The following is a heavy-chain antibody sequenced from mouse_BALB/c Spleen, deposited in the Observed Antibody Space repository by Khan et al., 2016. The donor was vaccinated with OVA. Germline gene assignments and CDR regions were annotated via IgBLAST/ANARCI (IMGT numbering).Heavy chain of an antibody. CDR1: DYTFSSYW. CDR2: ILPGSNTT. J-gene: IGHJ4*01. V-gene: IGHV1-9*01. D-gene: IGHD1-1*02. CDR3: ARGYYVNYDAMDD. Sequence: VQLVESGAELMKPGASVKISCKATDYTFSSYWIEWVKQRPGHGLDWIGEILPGSNTTNYNERFRGKATITADTSSNTAFMQLSSLTSDDSAVYYCARGYYVNYDAMDDWGQGTSVTVSS.